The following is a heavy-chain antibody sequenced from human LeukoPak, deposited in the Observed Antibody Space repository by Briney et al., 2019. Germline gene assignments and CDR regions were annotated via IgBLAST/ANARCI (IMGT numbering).Heavy chain of an antibody. V-gene: IGHV3-30*18. D-gene: IGHD6-19*01. Sequence: GGSLRLSCAASGFTFSSYGMHWVRQARGKGLEWVAVISYDGSNKYYADSVKGRFTISRDNSKNTLHLQMNSLRAEDTAVYYCAKEEGAVALDYWGQGTLVTVSS. CDR2: ISYDGSNK. CDR1: GFTFSSYG. CDR3: AKEEGAVALDY. J-gene: IGHJ4*02.